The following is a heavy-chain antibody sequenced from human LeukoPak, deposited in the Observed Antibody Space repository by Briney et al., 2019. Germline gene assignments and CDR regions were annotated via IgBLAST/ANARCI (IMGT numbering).Heavy chain of an antibody. J-gene: IGHJ3*02. CDR2: IYSGGST. Sequence: GGSRRLSCAASGFTVSSNYMSWVRQAPGKGLEWVSVIYSGGSTYYADSVKGRFTISRDNSKNTLYLQMNSLRADDTAVYYCARGGRAGWSGSYEDSFDIWGQGTKVTDSS. V-gene: IGHV3-53*01. CDR1: GFTVSSNY. D-gene: IGHD1-26*01. CDR3: ARGGRAGWSGSYEDSFDI.